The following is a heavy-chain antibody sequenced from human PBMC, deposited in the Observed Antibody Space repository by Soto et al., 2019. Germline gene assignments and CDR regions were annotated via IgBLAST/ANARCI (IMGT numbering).Heavy chain of an antibody. Sequence: QVQLQESGPGLVKPSGTLSLTCAVSGGSISSSNWWNWVRQPPGKGLEWIGEIYHSGSTNYNPSLKSRFTISVDKSKNPFSLKLSSVTAADTAVYYCARADRAVAGVGDYYGMDVWGQGTTVTFSS. J-gene: IGHJ6*02. V-gene: IGHV4-4*02. D-gene: IGHD6-19*01. CDR3: ARADRAVAGVGDYYGMDV. CDR1: GGSISSSNW. CDR2: IYHSGST.